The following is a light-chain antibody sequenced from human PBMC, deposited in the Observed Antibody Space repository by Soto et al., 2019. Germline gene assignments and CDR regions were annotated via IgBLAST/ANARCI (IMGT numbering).Light chain of an antibody. CDR3: QFYGDPPKT. Sequence: EISMTQFPAILSASPGGGATLSCRAAQDVTTNFAWYQLRRGQPPRLLISDASTRATGIPARFSGSGSGTDFTLTISRLEPEDFAVYYCQFYGDPPKTFGQGTKVDIK. J-gene: IGKJ1*01. CDR2: DAS. V-gene: IGKV3D-15*01. CDR1: QDVTTN.